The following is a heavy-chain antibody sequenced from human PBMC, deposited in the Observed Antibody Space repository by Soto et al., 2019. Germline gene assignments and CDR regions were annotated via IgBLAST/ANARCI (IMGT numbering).Heavy chain of an antibody. CDR3: ARALHYYNSSGYYSPSDY. D-gene: IGHD3-22*01. J-gene: IGHJ4*02. CDR1: GYTFTSYG. CDR2: ISAYNGNT. V-gene: IGHV1-18*04. Sequence: QVQLVQSGAEVKKPGASVKVSCKASGYTFTSYGISWVRQAPGQGLEWMGWISAYNGNTNYAQKLQGRVTMTTDTSASTAYMALRSLRSEDTAVYYCARALHYYNSSGYYSPSDYWGQGTLVTASS.